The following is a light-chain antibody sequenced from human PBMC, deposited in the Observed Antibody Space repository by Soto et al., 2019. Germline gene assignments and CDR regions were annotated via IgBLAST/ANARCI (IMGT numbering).Light chain of an antibody. CDR1: QGVSANH. Sequence: DIVLTQSPGTLSLSPGERATLSCRASQGVSANHLTWYQQKPGQAPRLLMCGSSTRATGIPDRFSGSGSGTDFTFSISRLKPEDFAVYFCQQYSRSPFTFGPGTKVDI. V-gene: IGKV3-20*01. J-gene: IGKJ3*01. CDR3: QQYSRSPFT. CDR2: GSS.